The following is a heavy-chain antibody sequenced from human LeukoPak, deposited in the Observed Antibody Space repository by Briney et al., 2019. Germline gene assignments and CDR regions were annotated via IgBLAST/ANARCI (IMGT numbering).Heavy chain of an antibody. D-gene: IGHD6-13*01. CDR3: AKSIAAAGYFDY. V-gene: IGHV4-4*07. Sequence: SETLSLTCTVSGDSISSYYWSWIRQPAGKGLEWIGRLYTSGSTNYNPSLKSRVTMSVDTSKNQFSLKLSSVTAADTAVYYCAKSIAAAGYFDYWGQGTLVTVSS. CDR2: LYTSGST. CDR1: GDSISSYY. J-gene: IGHJ4*02.